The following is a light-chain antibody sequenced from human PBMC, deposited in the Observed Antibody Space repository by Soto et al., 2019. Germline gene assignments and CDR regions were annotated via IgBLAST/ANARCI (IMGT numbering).Light chain of an antibody. J-gene: IGKJ5*01. V-gene: IGKV3-20*01. CDR1: QSVSSSY. CDR2: GAS. CDR3: HQYGSSPPVT. Sequence: ETVLTQSPATLSLSPGERATLSCRASQSVSSSYLAWYQQKPGQAPRLLIYGASSRATGIPDRFSGSGSGTDFTLTISRLEPEDFAMYYCHQYGSSPPVTFGQGTRLEIK.